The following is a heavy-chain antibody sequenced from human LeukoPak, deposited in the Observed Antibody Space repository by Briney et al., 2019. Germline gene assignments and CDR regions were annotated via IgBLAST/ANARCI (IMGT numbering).Heavy chain of an antibody. J-gene: IGHJ4*02. CDR3: ARAATFGGFDY. Sequence: SETLSLTCTVSGGSPSNYYWGWIRQPPGKRLEWIGYIYITGSTGTTNYNPSLKSRVTISIDTSKNQFSLKLNSVAAADTAVYYCARAATFGGFDYWGQGILVTVSS. D-gene: IGHD3-16*01. CDR2: IYITGSTGTT. CDR1: GGSPSNYY. V-gene: IGHV4-59*01.